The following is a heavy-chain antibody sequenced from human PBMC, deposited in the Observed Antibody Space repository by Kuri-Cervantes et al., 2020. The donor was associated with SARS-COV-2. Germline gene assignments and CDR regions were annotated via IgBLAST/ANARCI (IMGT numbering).Heavy chain of an antibody. CDR3: ARDQTTYYDFWSGYNYGMDV. J-gene: IGHJ6*02. D-gene: IGHD3-3*01. V-gene: IGHV4-4*07. CDR1: GGSISSYY. CDR2: IYTSGST. Sequence: GSLRLSCTVSGGSISSYYWSWIRQPAGKGLEWIGRIYTSGSTNYNPSLKSRVTMSVDTSKNQFSLKLSSVTAADTAVYYCARDQTTYYDFWSGYNYGMDVWGQGTTVTVSS.